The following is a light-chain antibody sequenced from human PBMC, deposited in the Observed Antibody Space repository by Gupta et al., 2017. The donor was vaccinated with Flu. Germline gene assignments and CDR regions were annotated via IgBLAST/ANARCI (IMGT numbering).Light chain of an antibody. V-gene: IGKV3-20*01. J-gene: IGKJ2*01. Sequence: EIVLTQSQDTLSLSPGERATLSCRASQSVSNRYLAWYQQKPAQAPRLLIYGASTRAAGIPDRFSGSGSGTDFTLTINSLEPEDFAVYYCQQYGSSPYTFGQGTKLDVK. CDR3: QQYGSSPYT. CDR1: QSVSNRY. CDR2: GAS.